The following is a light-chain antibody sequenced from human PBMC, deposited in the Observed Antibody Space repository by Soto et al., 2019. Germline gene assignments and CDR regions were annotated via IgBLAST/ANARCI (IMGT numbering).Light chain of an antibody. Sequence: DIQMTQSPASVSASVGDRVTISCRASRNITIYLNWYQQKPGKAPKLLIYGVSSLQDGVPSRFSGTGSGTDFTLTISNLQPEDFASYYCQQSYNMWTFGQGTRVDTK. CDR1: RNITIY. CDR2: GVS. J-gene: IGKJ1*01. CDR3: QQSYNMWT. V-gene: IGKV1-39*01.